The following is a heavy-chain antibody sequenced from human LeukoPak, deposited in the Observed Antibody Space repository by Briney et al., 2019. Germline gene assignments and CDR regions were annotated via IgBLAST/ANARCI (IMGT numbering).Heavy chain of an antibody. J-gene: IGHJ3*02. Sequence: GGSLRLSCAASGFTFSDYYMSWIRQAPGKGLEWVSYISSSGSTIYYADSVKGRFTISRDNAKNSLYLQMNSLRAEDTAVYYCARDTDYGDVGAWAFDIWGQGTMVTVSS. D-gene: IGHD4-17*01. V-gene: IGHV3-11*04. CDR2: ISSSGSTI. CDR3: ARDTDYGDVGAWAFDI. CDR1: GFTFSDYY.